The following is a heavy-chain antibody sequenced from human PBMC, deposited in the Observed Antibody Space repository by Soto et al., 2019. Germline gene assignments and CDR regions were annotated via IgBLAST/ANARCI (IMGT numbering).Heavy chain of an antibody. Sequence: QITLRESGPTLVKPTQTLALTCTFSGFSLTTPGEGVGWIRQPPGKALEWVAVIYSNNHKRVTPSLETRVGITKATSKSQVVLTITNLEPAETATYFCADRHRVGNVTDVFDFWGQGLLVT. J-gene: IGHJ4*02. CDR3: ADRHRVGNVTDVFDF. D-gene: IGHD2-21*02. CDR2: IYSNNHK. CDR1: GFSLTTPGEG. V-gene: IGHV2-5*01.